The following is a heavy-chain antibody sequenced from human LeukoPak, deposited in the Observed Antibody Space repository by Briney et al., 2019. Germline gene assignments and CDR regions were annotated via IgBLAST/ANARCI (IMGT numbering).Heavy chain of an antibody. V-gene: IGHV3-23*01. J-gene: IGHJ4*02. Sequence: GGSLRLSCAASGFTFSSYEMNWVRQAPGKGLEWVSDISGSGRSTYYADSVKGRFTISRDNSKNTLYLQMNSLRAEDTAVYYCAKARWDSSSFLGYWGQGTLVSVSS. CDR1: GFTFSSYE. CDR2: ISGSGRST. CDR3: AKARWDSSSFLGY. D-gene: IGHD6-13*01.